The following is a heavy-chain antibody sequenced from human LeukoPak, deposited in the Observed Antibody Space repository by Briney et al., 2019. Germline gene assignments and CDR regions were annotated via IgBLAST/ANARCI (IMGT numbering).Heavy chain of an antibody. J-gene: IGHJ4*02. CDR2: IYYSGST. V-gene: IGHV4-59*01. D-gene: IGHD3-3*01. CDR1: GGSISSYY. Sequence: SETLSLTCTVSGGSISSYYWSWIRRPPGKGLEWIGYIYYSGSTNYNPSLKSRVTISVDTSKNQFSLKLSSVTAADTAVYYCAREAYDFWSGYFLDYWGQGTLVTVSS. CDR3: AREAYDFWSGYFLDY.